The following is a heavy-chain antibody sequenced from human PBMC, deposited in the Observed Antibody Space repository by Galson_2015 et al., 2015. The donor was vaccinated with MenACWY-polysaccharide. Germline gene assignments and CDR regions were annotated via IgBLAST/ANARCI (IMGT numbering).Heavy chain of an antibody. Sequence: SLRLSCAASGFTFSTYSMNWVRQAPGKGLEWVSYISSSSSTIYYAGSVKGRFTISRDNAKNPLYLQMNTLRDEDTAVYYCARVPGYSYGYYDWWGQGTLVTVSS. V-gene: IGHV3-48*02. CDR1: GFTFSTYS. D-gene: IGHD5-18*01. CDR3: ARVPGYSYGYYDW. CDR2: ISSSSSTI. J-gene: IGHJ4*02.